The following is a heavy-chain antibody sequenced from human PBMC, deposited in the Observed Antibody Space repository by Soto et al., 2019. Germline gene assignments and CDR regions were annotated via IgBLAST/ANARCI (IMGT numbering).Heavy chain of an antibody. J-gene: IGHJ6*04. CDR2: IYYSGST. CDR1: GGSISSYY. CDR3: ARHAAVAPLSGGYYGMDV. D-gene: IGHD6-19*01. V-gene: IGHV4-59*08. Sequence: SETLSLTCTVSGGSISSYYWSWIRQPPGKGLEWIGYIYYSGSTNYNPSLKSRVTISVDTSKNQFSLQWSSLKASDTAMYYCARHAAVAPLSGGYYGMDVWGKGTTVTVSS.